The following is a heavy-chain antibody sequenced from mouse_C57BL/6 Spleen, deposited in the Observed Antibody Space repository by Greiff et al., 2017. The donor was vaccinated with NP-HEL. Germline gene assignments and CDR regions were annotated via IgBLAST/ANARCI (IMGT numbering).Heavy chain of an antibody. V-gene: IGHV14-2*01. CDR1: GFNIKDYY. J-gene: IGHJ2*01. D-gene: IGHD2-4*01. CDR3: ASRGNDYDEYYFDY. Sequence: EVQLQQSGAELVKPGASVKLSCTASGFNIKDYYMHWVKQRTEQGLEWIGRIDPEDGETKYAPKFQGKATITADTSSNTAYLQLSSLTSEDTAVDYCASRGNDYDEYYFDYWGQGTTLTVSS. CDR2: IDPEDGET.